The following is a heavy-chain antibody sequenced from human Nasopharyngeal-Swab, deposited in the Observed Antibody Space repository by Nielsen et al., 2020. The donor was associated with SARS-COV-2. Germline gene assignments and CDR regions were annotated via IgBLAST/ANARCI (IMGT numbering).Heavy chain of an antibody. D-gene: IGHD2-2*01. CDR3: AKVGVIDIVVVPAAISTYYFDY. V-gene: IGHV3-23*01. CDR1: GFTFSSYA. J-gene: IGHJ4*02. Sequence: GESLQISCAASGFTFSSYAMSWVRQAPGKGLEWVSAISGSGGSTYYADSVKGRFTISRDNSKNTLYLQMNSLRAEDTAVYYCAKVGVIDIVVVPAAISTYYFDYWGQGTLVTVSS. CDR2: ISGSGGST.